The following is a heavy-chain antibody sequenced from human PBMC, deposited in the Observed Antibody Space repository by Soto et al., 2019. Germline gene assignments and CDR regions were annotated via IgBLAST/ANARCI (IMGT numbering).Heavy chain of an antibody. CDR2: IKSKTDGGAT. Sequence: EVQLVESGGGLVKHGGSLRLSCAASGFTFSNAWMNWVRQAPGKGLEWVGRIKSKTDGGATDYAAPVKGRFTISRDDSKNTLYLQMNSLKTEDTAVYYCTTLTMLLVHDDCWGQGTLVTVSS. D-gene: IGHD3-22*01. V-gene: IGHV3-15*07. CDR3: TTLTMLLVHDDC. CDR1: GFTFSNAW. J-gene: IGHJ4*02.